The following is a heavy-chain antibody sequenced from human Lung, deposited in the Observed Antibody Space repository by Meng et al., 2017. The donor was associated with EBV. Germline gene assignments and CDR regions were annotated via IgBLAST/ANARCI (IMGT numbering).Heavy chain of an antibody. Sequence: QVQVQQSGQGLVKPSQTLSITCVIPGDSVSSSSAAWTWIRQSPSRGLEWLGRTYYRSKWYNDYAVFVKSRITINPDTSKNQFSLQLNSVTPEDTAVYYCARGATSVFDLWGRGTLVTVSS. J-gene: IGHJ2*01. CDR2: TYYRSKWYN. CDR3: ARGATSVFDL. V-gene: IGHV6-1*01. CDR1: GDSVSSSSAA.